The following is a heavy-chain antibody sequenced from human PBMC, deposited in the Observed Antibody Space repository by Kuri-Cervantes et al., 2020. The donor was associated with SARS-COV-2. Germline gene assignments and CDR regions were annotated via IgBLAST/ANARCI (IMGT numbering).Heavy chain of an antibody. Sequence: SETLSLTCAVYGGSFSGYYWSWIRQPPGKGLEWIGEINHSGSTNYNPSLKSRVTISVDTSKNQFSLKLSSVTAADTAVYYCARQSGYQLLWAGENWFDPWGQGTLVTVSS. CDR1: GGSFSGYY. D-gene: IGHD2-2*01. J-gene: IGHJ5*02. V-gene: IGHV4-34*01. CDR2: INHSGST. CDR3: ARQSGYQLLWAGENWFDP.